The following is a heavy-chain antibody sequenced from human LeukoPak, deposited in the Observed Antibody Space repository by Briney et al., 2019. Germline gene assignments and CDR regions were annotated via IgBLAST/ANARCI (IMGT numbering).Heavy chain of an antibody. CDR1: GYTFTNYF. V-gene: IGHV1-46*01. J-gene: IGHJ4*02. CDR3: ARPKCGSGGSCYQGDFDY. CDR2: LNPSGGST. D-gene: IGHD2-15*01. Sequence: ASVKVSCKASGYTFTNYFIHGVRQAPGQGLEWMGILNPSGGSTSFAQKFQGRVTMTRDTSTSTVYMEVSSLRSEDTAVYYCARPKCGSGGSCYQGDFDYWGQGTLVTVSS.